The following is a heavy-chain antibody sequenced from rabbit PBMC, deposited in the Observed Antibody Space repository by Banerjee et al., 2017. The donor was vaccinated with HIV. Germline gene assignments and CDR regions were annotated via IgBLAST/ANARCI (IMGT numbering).Heavy chain of an antibody. CDR3: AREASGSAYYNL. CDR2: IYTGSSNT. J-gene: IGHJ4*01. Sequence: QEQLVESGGDLVKPGASLTLTCTASGFDFSSNYYMCWVRQAPGKGLEWIGCIYTGSSNTYYANWAKGRFTISKTSSTTVDLKMTSLTAADTATYFCAREASGSAYYNLWGPGTLVTVS. V-gene: IGHV1S45*01. CDR1: GFDFSSNYY. D-gene: IGHD1-1*01.